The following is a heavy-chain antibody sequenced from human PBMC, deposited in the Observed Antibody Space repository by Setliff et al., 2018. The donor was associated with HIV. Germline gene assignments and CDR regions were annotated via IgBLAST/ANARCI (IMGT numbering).Heavy chain of an antibody. V-gene: IGHV1-8*02. J-gene: IGHJ6*03. CDR3: ARARTDYYDRRRRSHYYIDV. Sequence: ASVKVSCKPSGYTFSNYDINWVRQAAGQGLEWMGWMNPDSRNTGYAQRFEGRVTLTWDTSISTAYLELNHLKSDATAVYYCARARTDYYDRRRRSHYYIDVWARGATVTVSS. CDR2: MNPDSRNT. D-gene: IGHD3-22*01. CDR1: GYTFSNYD.